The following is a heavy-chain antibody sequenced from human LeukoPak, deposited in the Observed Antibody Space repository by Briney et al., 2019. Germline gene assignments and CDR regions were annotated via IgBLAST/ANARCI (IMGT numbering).Heavy chain of an antibody. D-gene: IGHD3-10*01. CDR1: GGTFSSYA. Sequence: SVKVSCKASGGTFSSYAISWVRQAPGQGLQWMGGIIPIFGTANYAQKFQGRVTITADESTSTAYMELSSLRSEDTAVYYCARDGNATYYYGSGSYYNLPTLDYWGQGTLVTVSS. CDR3: ARDGNATYYYGSGSYYNLPTLDY. V-gene: IGHV1-69*01. CDR2: IIPIFGTA. J-gene: IGHJ4*02.